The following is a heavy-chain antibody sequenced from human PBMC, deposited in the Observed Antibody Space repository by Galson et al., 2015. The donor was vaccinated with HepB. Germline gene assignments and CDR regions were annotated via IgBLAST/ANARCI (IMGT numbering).Heavy chain of an antibody. CDR2: ISSTSDYT. CDR3: ARDWGIAVSTTWWFDP. CDR1: RFAFSRYN. D-gene: IGHD6-19*01. Sequence: SLRLSCAASRFAFSRYNMNWVRQSAGKGLEWVSSISSTSDYTYYADSVKGRFTVSRDNAKNTLFLQMDNLRVEDTAVYYCARDWGIAVSTTWWFDPWGQGTLVTVSS. J-gene: IGHJ5*02. V-gene: IGHV3-21*01.